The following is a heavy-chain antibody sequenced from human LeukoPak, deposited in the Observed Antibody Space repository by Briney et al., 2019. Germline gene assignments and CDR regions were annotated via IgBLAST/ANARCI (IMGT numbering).Heavy chain of an antibody. CDR1: GGSISSYY. Sequence: SETLSLTCTVSGGSISSYYWSWIRQPPGKGLEWIGYIYYSGSTNYNPSLKSRVTISVDTSKNQFSLKLSSVTAADTAVYYCARGQLGATDAFDIWGQGTMVTVSS. D-gene: IGHD1-26*01. CDR3: ARGQLGATDAFDI. CDR2: IYYSGST. J-gene: IGHJ3*02. V-gene: IGHV4-59*01.